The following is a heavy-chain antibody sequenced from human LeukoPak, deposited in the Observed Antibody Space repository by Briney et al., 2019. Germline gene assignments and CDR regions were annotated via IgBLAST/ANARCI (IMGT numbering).Heavy chain of an antibody. CDR1: GFTFSSYS. V-gene: IGHV3-21*01. Sequence: GGSLRLSCAASGFTFSSYSMNWVRQAPRKGLEWVSSISSSSSYIYYADSVKGRFTISRDNAKNSLYLQMNSLRAEDTAVYYCAISGYSSGWFNYFDYWGQGTLVTVSS. CDR2: ISSSSSYI. J-gene: IGHJ4*02. CDR3: AISGYSSGWFNYFDY. D-gene: IGHD6-19*01.